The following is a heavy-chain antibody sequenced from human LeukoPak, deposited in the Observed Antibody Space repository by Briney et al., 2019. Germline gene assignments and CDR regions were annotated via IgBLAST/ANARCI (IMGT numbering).Heavy chain of an antibody. Sequence: GESLKISCKGSGYSFTSYWIGWVRQMPGKGLEWMGIIYPGDSDTRYSPSFQGQVTISADKSISTAYLQWSSLKASDTAMYYCARLWLTTVTSINAFDYWGQGTLVTVSS. CDR3: ARLWLTTVTSINAFDY. J-gene: IGHJ4*02. CDR2: IYPGDSDT. V-gene: IGHV5-51*01. D-gene: IGHD4-17*01. CDR1: GYSFTSYW.